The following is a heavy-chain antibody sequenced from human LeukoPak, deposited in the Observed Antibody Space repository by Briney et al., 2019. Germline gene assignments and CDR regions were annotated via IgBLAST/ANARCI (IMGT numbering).Heavy chain of an antibody. Sequence: PGGSLRLSCAASGFTFSDYYMSWIRQAPGKGLQWVSYISSSSTYTHYADSVEGRFTISRDDAKNSLFLQMNSLRAEDTAVYYCASRSPLGAFYWGQGTMVTVSS. CDR1: GFTFSDYY. CDR3: ASRSPLGAFY. CDR2: ISSSSTYT. V-gene: IGHV3-11*03. J-gene: IGHJ3*01. D-gene: IGHD1-26*01.